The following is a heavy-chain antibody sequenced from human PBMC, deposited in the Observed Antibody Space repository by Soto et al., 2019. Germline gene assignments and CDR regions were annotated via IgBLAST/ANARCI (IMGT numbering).Heavy chain of an antibody. V-gene: IGHV1-69*12. CDR2: IVPIFGTT. Sequence: QVQLVQSGAEVKKPGSSVKVSCKVSGGTFSNYAIDWVRLAPGHGLEWMGGIVPIFGTTYYTQKFKGRATIIADDSTTTAYLEMSSLRSEDTAIYYCARVEAVAGLYNYHGVDVWGQGTAVTVSS. J-gene: IGHJ6*02. CDR3: ARVEAVAGLYNYHGVDV. CDR1: GGTFSNYA. D-gene: IGHD6-19*01.